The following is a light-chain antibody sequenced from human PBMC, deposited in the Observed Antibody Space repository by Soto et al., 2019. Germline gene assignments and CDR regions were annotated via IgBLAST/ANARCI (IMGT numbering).Light chain of an antibody. J-gene: IGKJ1*01. CDR3: QQYNSYPWT. CDR2: KAS. CDR1: QSISSW. V-gene: IGKV1-5*03. Sequence: DIQMTQSPSTLSASVGDRVNITCRASQSISSWLAWYQQNPGKAPKLLIYKASSLESGVPSRFSGSGSGTEFTLTISSLQPDDFATDYCQQYNSYPWTFGQGTKVEIK.